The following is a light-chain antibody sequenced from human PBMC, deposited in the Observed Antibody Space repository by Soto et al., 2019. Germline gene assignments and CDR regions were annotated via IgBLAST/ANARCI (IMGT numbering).Light chain of an antibody. CDR1: QTISSW. CDR2: AAS. CDR3: QQGYSTPWT. Sequence: DIQMTQSPSTLSGSVGDRVTITCRASQTISSWLAWYQQKPWKAPKLLIYAASNLQSGVPSRFSASGSGTDFTLTLNSLQPEDFATYYCQQGYSTPWTFGQGTKVDIK. V-gene: IGKV1-39*01. J-gene: IGKJ1*01.